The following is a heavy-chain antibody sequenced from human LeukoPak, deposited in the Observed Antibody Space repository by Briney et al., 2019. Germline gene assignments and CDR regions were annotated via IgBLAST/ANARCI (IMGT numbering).Heavy chain of an antibody. Sequence: PSGTLSLTCTVSGGSIRRGSYYWSWIRQPAGDGLEWLGHIYTSGRTNYNPSLKSRVTISVDTSKNQFSLKLRSVTAEDTAVYYCATAPSSSSWYSDYWGQGTLVTVS. CDR3: ATAPSSSSWYSDY. CDR1: GGSIRRGSYY. V-gene: IGHV4-61*09. D-gene: IGHD6-13*01. CDR2: IYTSGRT. J-gene: IGHJ4*02.